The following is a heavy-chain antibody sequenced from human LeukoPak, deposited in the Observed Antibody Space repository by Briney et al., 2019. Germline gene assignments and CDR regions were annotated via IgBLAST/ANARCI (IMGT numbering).Heavy chain of an antibody. CDR1: GYSFTTNW. J-gene: IGHJ4*02. CDR3: ARGSGDPHFDY. D-gene: IGHD2-15*01. Sequence: GESLKISCKGSGYSFTTNWIGWVRQMPGKGLEWMGIIYPGDSDTRYSPSFQGQVTMSADTSINTAYPQWSSLKASDTAIYFCARGSGDPHFDYWGQGTLVTVSS. CDR2: IYPGDSDT. V-gene: IGHV5-51*01.